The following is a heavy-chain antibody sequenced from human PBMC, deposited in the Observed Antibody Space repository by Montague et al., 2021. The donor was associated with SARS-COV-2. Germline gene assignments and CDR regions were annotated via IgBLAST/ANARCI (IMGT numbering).Heavy chain of an antibody. CDR1: GFSLSSYG. Sequence: SLSLSCPASGFSLSSYGMHWVRQAPGKGLEWVAIIWYDGSNKYYADSVKGRFTISRDNSKNTLYLQMNSLRAEDTAVYYCARDPTYGSGSFQSGFFDYWGQGTLVTVSS. V-gene: IGHV3-33*01. CDR2: IWYDGSNK. D-gene: IGHD3-10*01. J-gene: IGHJ4*02. CDR3: ARDPTYGSGSFQSGFFDY.